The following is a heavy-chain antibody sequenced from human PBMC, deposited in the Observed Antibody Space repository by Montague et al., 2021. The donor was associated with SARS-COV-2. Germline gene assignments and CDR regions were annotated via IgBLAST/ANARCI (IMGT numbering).Heavy chain of an antibody. D-gene: IGHD1-14*01. CDR3: ARATEWRGYYYYYYMDV. J-gene: IGHJ6*03. Sequence: CAISGDSDAVVNLGRRSNEHTPALQSQWLLVSHLMPGKFNDYAVSIRSRITINPDTSKNQFSLQLNSVTPEDTAVYYCARATEWRGYYYYYYMDVWGKGTTVTVSS. V-gene: IGHV6-1*01. CDR1: GDSDAVVNLG. CDR2: SHLMPGKFN.